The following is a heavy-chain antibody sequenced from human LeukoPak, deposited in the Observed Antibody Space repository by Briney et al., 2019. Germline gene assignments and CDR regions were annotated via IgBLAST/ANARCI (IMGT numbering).Heavy chain of an antibody. V-gene: IGHV3-48*04. CDR3: ARDQEGDYGDYDYFDY. J-gene: IGHJ4*02. Sequence: RGSLRLSCAASGFTFSSYSMNWVRQAPGKGLEWVSYISSSSSTIYYADSVKGRFTISRDNAKNSLYLQMNSLRAEDTAVYYCARDQEGDYGDYDYFDYWGQGTLVTVSS. CDR2: ISSSSSTI. D-gene: IGHD4-17*01. CDR1: GFTFSSYS.